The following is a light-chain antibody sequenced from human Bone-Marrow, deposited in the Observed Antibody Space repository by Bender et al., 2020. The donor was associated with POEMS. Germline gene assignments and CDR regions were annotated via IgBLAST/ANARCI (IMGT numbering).Light chain of an antibody. CDR1: RSDVGTYNL. CDR2: EAT. V-gene: IGLV2-14*02. CDR3: SSYTSSNTLDV. Sequence: QSALTQPASVSGSPGQSITIPCTGSRSDVGTYNLVSWYQHHPGKAPKLLIYEATKRPSGVSNRFSGSKSGNTASLTISGLQAEDEADYYCSSYTSSNTLDVFGTGTRVTVL. J-gene: IGLJ1*01.